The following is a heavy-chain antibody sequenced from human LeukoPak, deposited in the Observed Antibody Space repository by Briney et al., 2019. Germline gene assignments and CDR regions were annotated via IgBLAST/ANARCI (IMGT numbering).Heavy chain of an antibody. V-gene: IGHV4-34*01. CDR2: INHSGST. J-gene: IGHJ4*02. CDR3: ARDLTGNDYEYYSDY. D-gene: IGHD4-17*01. Sequence: SETLSFTCAVYGGSFSGYYWSWIRQPPGKGLEWIGEINHSGSTNYNPSLKSRVTISVDTSKNQFSLKLSSVTAADTAVYYCARDLTGNDYEYYSDYWGQGTLVTVSS. CDR1: GGSFSGYY.